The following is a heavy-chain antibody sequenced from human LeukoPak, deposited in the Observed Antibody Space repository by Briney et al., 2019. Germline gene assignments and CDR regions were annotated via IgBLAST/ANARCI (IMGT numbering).Heavy chain of an antibody. Sequence: PSETLSLTCTVSGYSISSGYYWGWIRQPPGKGLEWIGSIYHSGSTYYNPSLKSRVTISVDTSKNQFSLKLSSVTAADTAVYYCAGTPSLNYDFWSGYYYYWGLGTLVTVSS. CDR2: IYHSGST. J-gene: IGHJ4*02. V-gene: IGHV4-38-2*02. D-gene: IGHD3-3*01. CDR3: AGTPSLNYDFWSGYYYY. CDR1: GYSISSGYY.